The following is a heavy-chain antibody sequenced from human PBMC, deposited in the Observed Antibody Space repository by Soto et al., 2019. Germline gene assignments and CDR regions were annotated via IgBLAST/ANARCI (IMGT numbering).Heavy chain of an antibody. CDR1: DYNYTNYL. CDR3: ARLEWLSLAAWFDP. Sequence: GESLKISYKGSDYNYTNYLIGWVPPKPCKHLEWMCIIYPHDSYTKYSPSFQGQLTFPPDKTINTAYLQWSSLKASDTAIYYCARLEWLSLAAWFDPWGQGTLVTVSS. CDR2: IYPHDSYT. J-gene: IGHJ5*02. V-gene: IGHV5-51*01. D-gene: IGHD3-3*01.